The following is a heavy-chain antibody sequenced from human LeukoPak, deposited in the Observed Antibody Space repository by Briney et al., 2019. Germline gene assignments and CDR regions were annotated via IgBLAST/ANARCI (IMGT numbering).Heavy chain of an antibody. V-gene: IGHV4-34*01. Sequence: SETLSLTCAVYGGSFSGYYWSWIRQPPGKGLEWIGEINHSGSTNYNPSLKSRVTISVDTSKNQFSLKLSSVTAADTAVYYCARLRQKGEYYAPRNEPPDIWGQGTMVTVSS. CDR2: INHSGST. CDR1: GGSFSGYY. CDR3: ARLRQKGEYYAPRNEPPDI. J-gene: IGHJ3*02. D-gene: IGHD3-16*01.